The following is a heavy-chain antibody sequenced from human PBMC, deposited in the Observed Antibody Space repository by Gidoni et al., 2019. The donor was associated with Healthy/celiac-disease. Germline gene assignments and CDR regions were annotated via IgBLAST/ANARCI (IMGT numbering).Heavy chain of an antibody. CDR1: GFTFDDYA. Sequence: EVQLVESGGGLVQPGRSLSLSCAASGFTFDDYAMHWVRQAPGKGLEWVSGITWNRGSIGYADSVKGRFTISRDNAKNYLYLHMKSLRTEDTALYYCAKARLYGSGSYTLDYWGQGTLVTVSS. V-gene: IGHV3-9*01. D-gene: IGHD3-10*01. CDR3: AKARLYGSGSYTLDY. CDR2: ITWNRGSI. J-gene: IGHJ4*02.